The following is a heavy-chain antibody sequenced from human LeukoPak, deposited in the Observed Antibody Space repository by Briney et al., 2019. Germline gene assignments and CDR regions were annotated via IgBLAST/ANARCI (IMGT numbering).Heavy chain of an antibody. CDR1: GFTFSSYG. D-gene: IGHD3-9*01. Sequence: GGSLRLSCAASGFTFSSYGMHWVRQAPGKGLEWVAVISYDGSNKYYADSVKGRFTISRDDSKNTLYLQMNSLRAEDTAVYYCAKEYFDWLLGSDAFDIWGQGTMVTFSS. V-gene: IGHV3-30*18. CDR2: ISYDGSNK. J-gene: IGHJ3*02. CDR3: AKEYFDWLLGSDAFDI.